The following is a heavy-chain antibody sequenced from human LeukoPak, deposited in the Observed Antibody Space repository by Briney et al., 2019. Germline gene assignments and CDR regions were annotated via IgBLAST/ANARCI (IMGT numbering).Heavy chain of an antibody. Sequence: ETLSLTCTVSGGSISSYYWSWIRQPPGKGLEWIGYIYYSGSTNYNPSLKSRVTISVDTSKNQFSLKLSSVTAADTAVYYCARKLIVSSSYFDYWGQGTLVTVSS. J-gene: IGHJ4*02. D-gene: IGHD6-6*01. V-gene: IGHV4-59*08. CDR3: ARKLIVSSSYFDY. CDR1: GGSISSYY. CDR2: IYYSGST.